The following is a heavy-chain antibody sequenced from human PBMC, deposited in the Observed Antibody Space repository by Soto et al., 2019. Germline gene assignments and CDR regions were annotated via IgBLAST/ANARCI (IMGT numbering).Heavy chain of an antibody. CDR3: AKVAGGLGYFDL. CDR2: ISATGGNI. J-gene: IGHJ2*01. CDR1: GFLFNDSA. V-gene: IGHV3-23*01. Sequence: GVSLRLAYVSSGFLFNDSAMTWIRKAPGKGLEWDATISATGGNIEYRESLKGRFTISRDNSKKMVYLQVNGLTADDTAVYYCAKVAGGLGYFDLWGRGNLVTGS. D-gene: IGHD3-16*01.